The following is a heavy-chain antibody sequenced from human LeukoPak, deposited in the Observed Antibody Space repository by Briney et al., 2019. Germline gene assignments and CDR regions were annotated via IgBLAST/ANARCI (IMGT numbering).Heavy chain of an antibody. J-gene: IGHJ4*02. Sequence: GASVKVSCKASGYTFTGYYMHWVRQAPGQGPEWMGWINPNSGATSYAQKFEGRVTMTRDTSISTAYMELSRLRSDDTALYYCVGRNTDCSGGYCPFDYWGQGTLVTVSS. V-gene: IGHV1-2*02. D-gene: IGHD2-15*01. CDR2: INPNSGAT. CDR1: GYTFTGYY. CDR3: VGRNTDCSGGYCPFDY.